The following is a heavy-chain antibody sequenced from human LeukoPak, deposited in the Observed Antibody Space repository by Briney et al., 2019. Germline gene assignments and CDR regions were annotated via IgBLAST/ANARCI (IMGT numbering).Heavy chain of an antibody. CDR3: ARSSGWYGWFDP. CDR2: IYSGGST. J-gene: IGHJ5*02. Sequence: PGGSLRLSCAASGFTFSDFYMSWIRQAPGKGLEWVSVIYSGGSTYYADSVKGRFTISRDNSKNTLYLQMNSLRAEDTAVYYCARSSGWYGWFDPWGQGTLVTVSS. D-gene: IGHD6-19*01. V-gene: IGHV3-53*01. CDR1: GFTFSDFY.